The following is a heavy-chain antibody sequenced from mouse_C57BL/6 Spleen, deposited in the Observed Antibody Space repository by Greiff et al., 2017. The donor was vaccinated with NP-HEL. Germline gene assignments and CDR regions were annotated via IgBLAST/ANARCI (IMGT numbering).Heavy chain of an antibody. CDR3: ARQLRLPYFDV. CDR1: GYTFTSYW. V-gene: IGHV1-69*01. Sequence: QVHVKQPGAELVMPGASVKLSCKASGYTFTSYWMHWVKQRPGQGLEWIGEIDPSDSYTNYNQKFKGKSTLTVDKSSSTAYMQLSSLTSEDSAVYYCARQLRLPYFDVWGTGTTVTVSS. J-gene: IGHJ1*03. CDR2: IDPSDSYT. D-gene: IGHD3-2*02.